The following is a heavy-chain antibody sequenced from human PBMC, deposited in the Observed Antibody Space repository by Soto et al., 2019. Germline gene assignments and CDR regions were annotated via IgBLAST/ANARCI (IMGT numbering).Heavy chain of an antibody. J-gene: IGHJ3*02. D-gene: IGHD1-26*01. CDR1: GFTFSTYG. V-gene: IGHV3-33*01. CDR3: ARALSGSYDALDI. CDR2: IWYDGSRK. Sequence: VQLVESGGDVVQPGRSLRLSCVASGFTFSTYGMHWVRQAPGKGLEWVAVIWYDGSRKDYADSVKGRFTISRDNSKNTLHLQMNSLRAEDTAVYYCARALSGSYDALDIWGQGTVVTVSS.